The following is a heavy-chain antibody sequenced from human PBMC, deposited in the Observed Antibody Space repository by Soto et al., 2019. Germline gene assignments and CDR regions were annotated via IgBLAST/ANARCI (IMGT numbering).Heavy chain of an antibody. D-gene: IGHD4-17*01. CDR2: IWYDGSNK. CDR1: GFTFSSYG. J-gene: IGHJ4*02. Sequence: GGSLSLSCAASGFTFSSYGMHWVRQAPGKGLEWVAVIWYDGSNKYYADSVKGRFTISRDNSKNTLYLQMNSLRAEDTAVYYCARSAHPITYGDYGYFDYWGQGTLVTVSS. V-gene: IGHV3-33*01. CDR3: ARSAHPITYGDYGYFDY.